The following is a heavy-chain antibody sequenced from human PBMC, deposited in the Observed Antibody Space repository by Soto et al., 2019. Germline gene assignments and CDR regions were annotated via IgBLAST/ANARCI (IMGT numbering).Heavy chain of an antibody. D-gene: IGHD3-22*01. CDR3: ARAGDSSGYPLYYFDY. V-gene: IGHV4-30-4*01. CDR1: GGSISSGDYY. J-gene: IGHJ4*02. Sequence: QVQLQESGPGLVKPSQTLSLTCTVSGGSISSGDYYWSWIRQPPGKGLEWIGYIYYSGSTYYNPSLESRVTISVDTSKNQFTLKLSSVTAAGTAVYYCARAGDSSGYPLYYFDYWGQGTLVTVSS. CDR2: IYYSGST.